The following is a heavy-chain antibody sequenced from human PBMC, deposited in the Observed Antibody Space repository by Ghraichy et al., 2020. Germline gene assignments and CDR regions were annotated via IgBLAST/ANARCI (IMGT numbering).Heavy chain of an antibody. D-gene: IGHD6-13*01. Sequence: SETLSLTCAVSGGSISSTKWWSWVRQPPGKGLEWIGEVSHSGSTNYNPSLKSRVTISVDRSKNQFSLKLTSMIAADTAVYYCARGLGMRSSSDWFDPWGQGTLVTVSA. CDR1: GGSISSTKW. J-gene: IGHJ5*02. V-gene: IGHV4-4*02. CDR3: ARGLGMRSSSDWFDP. CDR2: VSHSGST.